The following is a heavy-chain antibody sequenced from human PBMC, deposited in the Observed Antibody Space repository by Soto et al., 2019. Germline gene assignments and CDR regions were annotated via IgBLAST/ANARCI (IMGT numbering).Heavy chain of an antibody. D-gene: IGHD2-15*01. J-gene: IGHJ4*02. V-gene: IGHV3-30*03. CDR2: ISSDGSKK. CDR3: AMDLYGGSSRFDY. CDR1: GFTFSNNG. Sequence: QVQLVESGGGVVQPGRSLRLSCVASGFTFSNNGIHWVRQAPGKGLVWVAVISSDGSKKYYADSVKGRFTISRDNSKNTLYLQMNSLRAEDTAVYYCAMDLYGGSSRFDYWGQETLVTVSS.